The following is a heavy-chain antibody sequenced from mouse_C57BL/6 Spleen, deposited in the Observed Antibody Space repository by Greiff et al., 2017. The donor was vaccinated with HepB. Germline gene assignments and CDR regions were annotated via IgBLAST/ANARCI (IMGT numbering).Heavy chain of an antibody. CDR3: ARGFYYGNYYAMDY. CDR2: IDPSDSYT. V-gene: IGHV1-50*01. D-gene: IGHD2-1*01. CDR1: GYTFTSYW. J-gene: IGHJ4*01. Sequence: VQLQQSGAELVKPGASVKLSCKASGYTFTSYWMQWVKQRPGQGLEWIGEIDPSDSYTNYNQKFKGKATLTVDTSSSTAYMQLSSLTSEDSAVYYCARGFYYGNYYAMDYWGQGTSVTVSS.